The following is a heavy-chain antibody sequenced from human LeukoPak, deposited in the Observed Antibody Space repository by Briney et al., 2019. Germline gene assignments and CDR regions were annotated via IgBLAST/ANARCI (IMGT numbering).Heavy chain of an antibody. CDR1: GFTFDDYA. CDR2: ISWNSGSI. J-gene: IGHJ4*02. Sequence: GGSLRLSCAASGFTFDDYAMHWVRQAPGKGLEWVSGISWNSGSIGYADSVKGRFTISRDNAKNSLYLQMNSLRAEDTALYYCAKVVGRYFDWLDVSVFDYWGQGTLVTVSS. V-gene: IGHV3-9*01. CDR3: AKVVGRYFDWLDVSVFDY. D-gene: IGHD3-9*01.